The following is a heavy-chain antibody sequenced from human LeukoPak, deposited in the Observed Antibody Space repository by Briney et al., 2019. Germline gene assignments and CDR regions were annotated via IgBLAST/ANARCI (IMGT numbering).Heavy chain of an antibody. J-gene: IGHJ6*02. V-gene: IGHV3-30-3*01. D-gene: IGHD3-9*01. CDR2: ISYDGSNK. CDR1: GFTFSSYA. Sequence: GRSLRLSCAASGFTFSSYAMHWVRQAPGKGLEWVAVISYDGSNKYYADSVKGRFTISRDNSKNTLYLQMSSLRAEDTAVYYCARDRGVDYDILTGYYGMDVWGQGTTVTVSS. CDR3: ARDRGVDYDILTGYYGMDV.